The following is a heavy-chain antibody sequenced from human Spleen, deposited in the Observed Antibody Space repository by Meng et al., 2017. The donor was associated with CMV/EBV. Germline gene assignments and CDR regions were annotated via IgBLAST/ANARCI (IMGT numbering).Heavy chain of an antibody. V-gene: IGHV4-30-4*08. D-gene: IGHD3-3*01. CDR3: ARGRDFGVVTPGY. Sequence: LRLSCTVSGGSISSGDYYWSWIRQPPGKGLEWIGYIYYSGSTYYNPSLKSRVTISVDTSKNQFTLKLSSVTAADTAVYYCARGRDFGVVTPGYWGQGILVTVSS. J-gene: IGHJ4*02. CDR1: GGSISSGDYY. CDR2: IYYSGST.